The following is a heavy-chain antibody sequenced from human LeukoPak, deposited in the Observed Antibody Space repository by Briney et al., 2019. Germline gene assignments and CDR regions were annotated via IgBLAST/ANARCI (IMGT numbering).Heavy chain of an antibody. CDR2: MYYSGSN. V-gene: IGHV4-61*01. Sequence: SETLSLTCTVAGGSVSSGNCSWAWIRQPPGKGLEWIGYMYYSGSNKYNPSLKSRVTISVDTSKNQFSLKLSSVTAADTAVYYCARVDSFNWFDPWGQGTLVTVSS. CDR3: ARVDSFNWFDP. D-gene: IGHD2-2*03. CDR1: GGSVSSGNCS. J-gene: IGHJ5*02.